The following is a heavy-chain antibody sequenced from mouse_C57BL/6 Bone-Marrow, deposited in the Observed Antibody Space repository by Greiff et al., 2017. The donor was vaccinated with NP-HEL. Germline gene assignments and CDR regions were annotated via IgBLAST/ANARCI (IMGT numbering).Heavy chain of an antibody. CDR2: IWGDGST. D-gene: IGHD2-4*01. CDR3: AKTYYDYDGFPFAY. CDR1: GFSLTSYG. Sequence: VQGVESGPGLVAPSQSLSITCTVSGFSLTSYGVSWVRQPPGKGLEWLGVIWGDGSTNYHSALISRLSLSKDNSKSQVYLKLNSLQTDDTATYYCAKTYYDYDGFPFAYWGQGTLVTVSA. V-gene: IGHV2-3*01. J-gene: IGHJ3*01.